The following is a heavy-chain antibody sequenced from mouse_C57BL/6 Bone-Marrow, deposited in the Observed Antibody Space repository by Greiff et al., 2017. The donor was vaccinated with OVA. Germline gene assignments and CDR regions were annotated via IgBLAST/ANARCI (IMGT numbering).Heavy chain of an antibody. Sequence: QVQLQQSGAELVRPGTSVKLSCKASGYTFTSYWMHWVKQRPGQGLEWIGVIDPSDSYTNYNQKFKGKATLTVDTSSSTAYMQLSSLTSEVSAVYYCARSGGYPWGQGTLVTVSA. J-gene: IGHJ3*01. CDR3: ARSGGYP. CDR2: IDPSDSYT. CDR1: GYTFTSYW. V-gene: IGHV1-59*01. D-gene: IGHD2-2*01.